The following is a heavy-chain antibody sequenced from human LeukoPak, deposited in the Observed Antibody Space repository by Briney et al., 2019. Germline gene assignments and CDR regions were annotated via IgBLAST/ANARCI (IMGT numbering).Heavy chain of an antibody. Sequence: ASVKVSCKASGFTFTSSAVQWVRQARGQRLEWMGWINAGNGNTKYSQKFQGRVTITRDTSASTAYMEVSSLRSEDTAVYHCARTQGVYYGGNSGAFDIWGQGTVVTVSS. CDR1: GFTFTSSA. CDR3: ARTQGVYYGGNSGAFDI. J-gene: IGHJ3*02. V-gene: IGHV1-3*01. D-gene: IGHD4-23*01. CDR2: INAGNGNT.